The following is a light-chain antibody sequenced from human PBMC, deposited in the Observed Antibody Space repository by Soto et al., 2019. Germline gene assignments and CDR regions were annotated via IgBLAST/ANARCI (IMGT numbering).Light chain of an antibody. J-gene: IGKJ5*01. CDR2: DAS. CDR3: QQRSNWPPIT. V-gene: IGKV3-11*01. Sequence: EIVLTQSPATLSLSPGERATLSCRASQSVSSYLAWYQQKPGQAPRLLIYDASNRATGIPARFSGSGSGTDFTPTISSLEPEDFAVYYCQQRSNWPPITFGQGTRLAIK. CDR1: QSVSSY.